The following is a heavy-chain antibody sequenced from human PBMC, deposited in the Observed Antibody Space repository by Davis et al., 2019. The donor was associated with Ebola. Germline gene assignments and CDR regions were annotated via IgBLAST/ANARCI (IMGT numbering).Heavy chain of an antibody. D-gene: IGHD4-11*01. V-gene: IGHV3-48*04. Sequence: GESLKTPCAAPGFNLSSYWMNWVRQAPGKGLEWVSYISSSGSTIYYADSVKGRFTISRDNAKNSLYLQMNSLRAEDTAVYYCAMIYSTLTYYYGMDVWGQGTTVTVSS. CDR1: GFNLSSYW. CDR2: ISSSGSTI. J-gene: IGHJ6*02. CDR3: AMIYSTLTYYYGMDV.